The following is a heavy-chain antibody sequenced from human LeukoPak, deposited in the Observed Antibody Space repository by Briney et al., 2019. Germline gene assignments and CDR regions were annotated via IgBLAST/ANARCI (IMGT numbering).Heavy chain of an antibody. Sequence: GGSLRLSCAASGFSFCSYTMNWLRQAPGKGLEWVSSIRTNNYRYGAGSVKGRFTISRDNAKNSLFLQMDSLRAEDTAVYYCARDGHFDFWGQGTLVTVSS. J-gene: IGHJ4*02. CDR2: IRTNNYR. CDR3: ARDGHFDF. CDR1: GFSFCSYT. V-gene: IGHV3-21*01. D-gene: IGHD3/OR15-3a*01.